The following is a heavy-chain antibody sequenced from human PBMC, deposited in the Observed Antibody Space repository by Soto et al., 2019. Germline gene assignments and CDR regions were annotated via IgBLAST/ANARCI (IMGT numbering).Heavy chain of an antibody. V-gene: IGHV4-39*01. CDR2: IYYSGST. CDR1: GGSISSSSYY. D-gene: IGHD4-17*01. Sequence: SETLSLTCTVSGGSISSSSYYWGWIRQPPGKGLEWIGSIYYSGSTYYNPSLKSRVTISVDTSKNQFSLKLSSVTAADTAGYYCARRIQGNYGRDDAFDIWGKGTMVTVSS. CDR3: ARRIQGNYGRDDAFDI. J-gene: IGHJ3*02.